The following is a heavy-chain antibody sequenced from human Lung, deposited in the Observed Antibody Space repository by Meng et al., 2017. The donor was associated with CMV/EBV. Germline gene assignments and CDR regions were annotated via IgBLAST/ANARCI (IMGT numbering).Heavy chain of an antibody. CDR3: VKDFLGAGDF. CDR1: GFSFSDNY. CDR2: IRDKAATYST. Sequence: LTXXASGFSFSDNYMDWFRQAPGKGLECVGRIRDKAATYSTEYAASVRGRFTISRDDSKNSLYLQMNSLKIEDTAVYYCVKDFLGAGDFWGQGTPVTVSS. V-gene: IGHV3-72*01. D-gene: IGHD2-15*01. J-gene: IGHJ4*02.